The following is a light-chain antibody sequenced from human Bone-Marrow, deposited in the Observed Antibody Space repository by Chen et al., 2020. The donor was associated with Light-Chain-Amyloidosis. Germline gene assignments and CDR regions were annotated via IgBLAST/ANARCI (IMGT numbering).Light chain of an antibody. CDR1: DLPTKY. V-gene: IGLV3-25*03. CDR2: RDT. CDR3: QSADSSGTYEVI. J-gene: IGLJ2*01. Sequence: SYELTQPPAVSVSPGQPARITCTGDDLPTKYAYWYQQKPGQAPVLVIHRDTERPSGISERFSGSSSGTTATLTISGVQAEDEADYHCQSADSSGTYEVIFGRGTKLTVL.